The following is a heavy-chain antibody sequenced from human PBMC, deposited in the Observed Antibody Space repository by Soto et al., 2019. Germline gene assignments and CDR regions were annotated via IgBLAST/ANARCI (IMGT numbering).Heavy chain of an antibody. CDR2: INHSGST. J-gene: IGHJ4*02. Sequence: SETLALTCAVYGGSFSGYYWSWIRQPPGKGLEWIGEINHSGSTNYNPSLQSRVTISVDTSKNQFSLRLSSVTAAVTAVYYCAREQHDYDSVLYYFDYWGQGTLVTSPQ. V-gene: IGHV4-34*01. CDR1: GGSFSGYY. D-gene: IGHD3-22*01. CDR3: AREQHDYDSVLYYFDY.